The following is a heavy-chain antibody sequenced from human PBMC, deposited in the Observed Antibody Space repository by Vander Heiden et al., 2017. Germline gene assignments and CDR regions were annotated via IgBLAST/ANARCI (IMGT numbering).Heavy chain of an antibody. J-gene: IGHJ2*01. CDR3: AKDPNYEPYWYFDL. V-gene: IGHV3-30*18. CDR1: GFTFSSYG. D-gene: IGHD3-22*01. Sequence: QVQLVESGGGVVQPGRSLRLSCAASGFTFSSYGMHWVRQAPGKGLEWVAVISYDGSNKSYADSVKGRFTISRDNSKNTLYLQMNSLRAEDTAVYYCAKDPNYEPYWYFDLWGRGTLVTVSS. CDR2: ISYDGSNK.